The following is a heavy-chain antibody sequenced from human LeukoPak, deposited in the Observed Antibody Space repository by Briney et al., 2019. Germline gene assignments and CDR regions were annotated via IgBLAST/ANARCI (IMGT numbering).Heavy chain of an antibody. CDR3: ARALAAGGDY. CDR2: IYYSGST. CDR1: GASISSSTNS. D-gene: IGHD6-13*01. V-gene: IGHV4-39*07. J-gene: IGHJ4*02. Sequence: SETLSLTCTVSGASISSSTNSWGWIRQSPGKGLEWIGNIYYSGSTYYNPSLKSRVTMSVDTSKNQFSLKLSSVTAADTAVYYCARALAAGGDYWGQGTLVTVSS.